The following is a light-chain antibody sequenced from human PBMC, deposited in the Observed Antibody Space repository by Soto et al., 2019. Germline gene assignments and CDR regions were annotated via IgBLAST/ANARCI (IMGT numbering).Light chain of an antibody. CDR3: QQYDDWPRT. CDR1: QSVSSN. V-gene: IGKV3-15*01. Sequence: EIVMTQSASTLSGSPGERATLSCRASQSVSSNLAWYQQKHGQAPRLLIYGASTRATGIPARFSGSGSGTEFNLTISSLQSEDFALYYCQQYDDWPRTFGQGTKVDI. J-gene: IGKJ1*01. CDR2: GAS.